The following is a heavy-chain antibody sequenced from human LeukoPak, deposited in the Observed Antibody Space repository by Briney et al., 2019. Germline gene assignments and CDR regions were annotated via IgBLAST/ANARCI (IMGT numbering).Heavy chain of an antibody. J-gene: IGHJ5*02. D-gene: IGHD6-19*01. CDR2: INPSGDSR. V-gene: IGHV1-46*02. CDR1: GYTFNSYY. CDR3: AMGRQWLEDWFDP. Sequence: ASAKVSCKASGYTFNSYYMHWVRQAPGQGLEWMGIINPSGDSRSYAQKFQDRVTMTRDTSTSTVYMEVSSLRSEDTAVYFCAMGRQWLEDWFDPWGQGTLVTVSS.